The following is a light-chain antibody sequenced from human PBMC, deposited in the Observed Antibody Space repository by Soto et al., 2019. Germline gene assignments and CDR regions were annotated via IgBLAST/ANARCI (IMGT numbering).Light chain of an antibody. V-gene: IGKV3-15*01. CDR2: GAS. CDR1: RSVSSN. Sequence: EIVMTQSPATLSVSPGERATLSCRASRSVSSNLAWYQQKPGQAPRLLIYGASTRATGIPARFSGSGSGTEFTLTISSLQSEDFAVYYCQQYNNWIALTLGGGTKVDIK. CDR3: QQYNNWIALT. J-gene: IGKJ4*01.